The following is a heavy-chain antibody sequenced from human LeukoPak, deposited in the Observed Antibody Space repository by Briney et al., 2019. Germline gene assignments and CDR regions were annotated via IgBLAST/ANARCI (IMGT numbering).Heavy chain of an antibody. CDR1: GYTFSSYT. CDR3: ARDGVFRFEVGDVYYYYMDV. Sequence: ASVKVSCKASGYTFSSYTLSWLRQAPGQGLEWMGWINPNSSDTKYAQKFQGRVTMTRDTSNNTVYMDLTRLIFDDTAMYYCARDGVFRFEVGDVYYYYMDVWGKGTTVIISS. J-gene: IGHJ6*03. CDR2: INPNSSDT. V-gene: IGHV1-2*02. D-gene: IGHD2-21*02.